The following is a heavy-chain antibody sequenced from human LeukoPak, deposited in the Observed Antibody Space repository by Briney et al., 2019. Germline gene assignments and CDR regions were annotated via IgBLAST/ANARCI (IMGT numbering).Heavy chain of an antibody. Sequence: SVNVSCKASGGTFSSYAISWVRQAPGQGLEWMGRITPILGIANYAQKFQGRVTITADKSTSTAYMELSSLRSEDTAVYYCARDETSYYYDSSGYHWYGMDVWGQGTTVTVSS. CDR2: ITPILGIA. V-gene: IGHV1-69*04. D-gene: IGHD3-22*01. CDR3: ARDETSYYYDSSGYHWYGMDV. CDR1: GGTFSSYA. J-gene: IGHJ6*02.